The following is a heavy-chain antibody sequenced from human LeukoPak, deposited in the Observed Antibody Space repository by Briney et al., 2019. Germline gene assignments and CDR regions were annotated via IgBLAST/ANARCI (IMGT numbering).Heavy chain of an antibody. CDR2: IYYSGST. Sequence: SETLSLTCTVSGGSISSSSYYWGWIRQPPGKGLEWIGSIYYSGSTYYNPSLKSRVTISVDTSKNQFSLKLSSVTAADTAVYYCATQYTYSSGWFNYWGQGTLVTVSS. CDR3: ATQYTYSSGWFNY. J-gene: IGHJ4*02. D-gene: IGHD6-19*01. V-gene: IGHV4-39*01. CDR1: GGSISSSSYY.